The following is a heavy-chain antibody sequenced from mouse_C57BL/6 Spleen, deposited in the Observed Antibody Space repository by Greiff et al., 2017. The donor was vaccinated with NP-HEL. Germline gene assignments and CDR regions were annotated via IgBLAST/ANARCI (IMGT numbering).Heavy chain of an antibody. CDR3: ARDNGDYGGFAY. Sequence: DVQLVESGGGLVKPGGSLKLSCAASGFTFSSYAMSWVRQTPEKRLEWVATISDGGSYTYYPDTVKGRFTISRDNAKNNLYLQMSHLKSEDTAMYYCARDNGDYGGFAYWGQGTLVTVSA. D-gene: IGHD2-4*01. CDR1: GFTFSSYA. J-gene: IGHJ3*01. V-gene: IGHV5-4*01. CDR2: ISDGGSYT.